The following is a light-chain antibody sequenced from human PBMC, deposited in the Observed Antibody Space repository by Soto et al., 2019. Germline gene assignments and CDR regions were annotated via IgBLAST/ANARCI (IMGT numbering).Light chain of an antibody. V-gene: IGKV3-20*01. CDR1: QTVRCGF. CDR3: QHYGRSSWT. J-gene: IGKJ1*01. Sequence: DIELTQSPGTLSLSPGERVTLSCRASQTVRCGFVAWYQQKPGQAPRLLIYGASTRATGIPVRFSGSGSGTDFTLTISSLEPEDLAVYYCQHYGRSSWTFGQGTKVEIK. CDR2: GAS.